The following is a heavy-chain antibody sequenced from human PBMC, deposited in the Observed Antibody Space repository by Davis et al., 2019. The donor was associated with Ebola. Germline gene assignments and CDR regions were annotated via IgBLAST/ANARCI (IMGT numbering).Heavy chain of an antibody. Sequence: GESLKISCTDSVITFSSYAMTWVRQAPGKGLEWVSGISGSGGSTYYADSVKGRFTISRDNSKNTLYLQMNSLRAEDTAVYYCARRRWLQLGGWYFDLWGRGTLVTVSS. CDR1: VITFSSYA. V-gene: IGHV3-23*01. CDR2: ISGSGGST. CDR3: ARRRWLQLGGWYFDL. J-gene: IGHJ2*01. D-gene: IGHD5-24*01.